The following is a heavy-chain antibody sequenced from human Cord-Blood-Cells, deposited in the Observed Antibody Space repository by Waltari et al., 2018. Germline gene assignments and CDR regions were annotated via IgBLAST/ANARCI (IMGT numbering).Heavy chain of an antibody. V-gene: IGHV3-30-3*01. Sequence: QVQLVESGGGVVQPGRSLRLSCAASGFTFSSYAMHWVRQAPGKGLEWVAVISYDGSNKYYADSVKSRFTISRDNSKNTLYLQMNSLRAEDTAVYYCARDLYGSGSFDYWGQGTLVTVSS. J-gene: IGHJ4*02. D-gene: IGHD3-10*01. CDR1: GFTFSSYA. CDR2: ISYDGSNK. CDR3: ARDLYGSGSFDY.